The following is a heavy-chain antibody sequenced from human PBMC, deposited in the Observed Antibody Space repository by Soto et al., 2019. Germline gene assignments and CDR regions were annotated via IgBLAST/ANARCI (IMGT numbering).Heavy chain of an antibody. CDR3: ARTGYYDSSGYPDY. J-gene: IGHJ4*02. Sequence: GGSLRLSCAASGFTFSSYATSWVRQAPGKGLEWVSAISGSGGSTYYADSVKGRFTISRDNSKNTLYLQMNSLRAEDTAVYYCARTGYYDSSGYPDYWGQGTLVTVSS. D-gene: IGHD3-22*01. CDR2: ISGSGGST. CDR1: GFTFSSYA. V-gene: IGHV3-23*01.